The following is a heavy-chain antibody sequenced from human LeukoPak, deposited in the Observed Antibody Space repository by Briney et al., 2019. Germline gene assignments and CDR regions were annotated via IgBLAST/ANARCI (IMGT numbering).Heavy chain of an antibody. D-gene: IGHD2-15*01. CDR3: ARGRPYSYNWFDP. J-gene: IGHJ5*02. CDR2: IYTSGST. Sequence: PSETLSLTCTVFGSMSNHFWSWIRQPPGKGLEWIGYIYTSGSTNYNPCLKSRVTISVDTSKNQFSLKLSSVTAADTAVYYCARGRPYSYNWFDPWGQGTLVTVSS. CDR1: GSMSNHF. V-gene: IGHV4-4*09.